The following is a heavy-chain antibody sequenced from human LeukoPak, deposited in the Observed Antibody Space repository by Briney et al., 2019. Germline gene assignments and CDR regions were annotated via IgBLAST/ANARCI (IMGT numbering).Heavy chain of an antibody. CDR1: GGSISSGGYS. V-gene: IGHV4-30-2*01. CDR3: ARDQVGSFDL. J-gene: IGHJ2*01. CDR2: IYHSGST. Sequence: SETLSLTCAVSGGSISSGGYSWSWIRQPPGKGLEWIGYIYHSGSTYYNPSLKSRVTISVDRSKNQFSLKLSSVTAADTAVYYCARDQVGSFDLWGRGTLVTVSS.